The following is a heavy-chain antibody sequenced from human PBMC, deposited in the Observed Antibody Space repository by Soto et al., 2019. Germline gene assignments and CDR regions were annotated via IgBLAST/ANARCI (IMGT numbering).Heavy chain of an antibody. CDR2: ISGSGGST. D-gene: IGHD3-22*01. CDR1: GFTLCRYA. Sequence: GSPKISCAASGFTLCRYALSWVRQAPGEGLEWVSAISGSGGSTYYADSVKGRFTISRDNSKNTLYLQMNSLRAEDTAVYYCAKTDDYYDSSGYYCPFDYWGQGTLVTVSS. J-gene: IGHJ4*02. V-gene: IGHV3-23*01. CDR3: AKTDDYYDSSGYYCPFDY.